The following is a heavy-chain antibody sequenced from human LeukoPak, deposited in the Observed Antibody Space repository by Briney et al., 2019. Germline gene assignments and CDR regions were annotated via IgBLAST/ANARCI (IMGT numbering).Heavy chain of an antibody. CDR3: AREGVPAAARGNWFDP. CDR2: INHSGST. Sequence: SETLSLTCAVYGGSFSGYYWSWIRQPPGKGLEWIGEINHSGSTNYNPSLKSRVTISVDTSKNQFSLKLSSVTAADTAVYYCAREGVPAAARGNWFDPRGQGTLVTVSS. J-gene: IGHJ5*02. D-gene: IGHD2-2*01. CDR1: GGSFSGYY. V-gene: IGHV4-34*01.